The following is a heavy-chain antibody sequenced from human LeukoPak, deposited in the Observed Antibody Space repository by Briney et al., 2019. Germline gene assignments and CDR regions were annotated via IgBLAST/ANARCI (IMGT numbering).Heavy chain of an antibody. Sequence: PGGSLRLSCAASGFTFSSYAMHWVRQAPGMGREWVAVISYDGSNKYYADSVKGRFTISRDNSKNTLYLQMNSLRAEDTAVYYGASLYSSSSGPFDYWGQGTLVTVSS. CDR3: ASLYSSSSGPFDY. J-gene: IGHJ4*02. CDR1: GFTFSSYA. CDR2: ISYDGSNK. V-gene: IGHV3-30*01. D-gene: IGHD6-6*01.